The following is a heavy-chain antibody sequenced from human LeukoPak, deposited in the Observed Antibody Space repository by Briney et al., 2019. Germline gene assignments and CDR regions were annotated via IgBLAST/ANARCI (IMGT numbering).Heavy chain of an antibody. CDR3: AKALSGWSYSPLLDY. J-gene: IGHJ4*02. Sequence: GGSLRLSCAASGFTFSSYAMSWVRQAPGKGLEWVSAISGSGGSTYYADSVKGRFTISRDNSKNTPYLQMNSLRAEDTAVYYCAKALSGWSYSPLLDYWGQGTLVTVSS. CDR2: ISGSGGST. CDR1: GFTFSSYA. D-gene: IGHD6-19*01. V-gene: IGHV3-23*01.